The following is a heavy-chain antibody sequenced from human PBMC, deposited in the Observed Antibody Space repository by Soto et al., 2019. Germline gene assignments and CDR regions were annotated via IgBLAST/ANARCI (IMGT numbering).Heavy chain of an antibody. Sequence: SVKVSCKDSGGLFSSFAISWVRQAPGQGLEWMGGIIPVFGTTNYAQKFQGRVTITADESTNTAYMELSSLTSDDTAMYYCARGGGPYVWFNEFWGQGTQVTVPQ. CDR3: ARGGGPYVWFNEF. V-gene: IGHV1-69*13. CDR1: GGLFSSFA. D-gene: IGHD3-16*01. CDR2: IIPVFGTT. J-gene: IGHJ4*02.